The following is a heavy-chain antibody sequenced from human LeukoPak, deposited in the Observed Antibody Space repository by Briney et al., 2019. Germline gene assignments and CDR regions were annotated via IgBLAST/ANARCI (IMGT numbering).Heavy chain of an antibody. D-gene: IGHD5-12*01. J-gene: IGHJ4*02. Sequence: ASVKVSCKASGYTFTGYYMHWVRQAPGQGLEWMGWINPNSGGTNYAQKLQGWVTMTRDTSISTAYMELGRLRSDDTAVYYCARENRGYSGYDFGQYYFDYWGQGTLVTVSS. CDR2: INPNSGGT. V-gene: IGHV1-2*04. CDR3: ARENRGYSGYDFGQYYFDY. CDR1: GYTFTGYY.